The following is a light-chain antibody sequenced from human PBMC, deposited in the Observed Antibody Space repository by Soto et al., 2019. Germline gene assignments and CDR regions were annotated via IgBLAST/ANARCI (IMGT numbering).Light chain of an antibody. J-gene: IGLJ3*02. Sequence: QSALTQPASVSGSPGQSVTISCTGTSSDVGSYNRVSWYQQPPGKAPKLMIYEVSNRPSGVSNRFSGSKSGNTASLTISGLQAEDEADYYCSSYTSSNTLVFGGGTKVTVL. CDR3: SSYTSSNTLV. CDR2: EVS. CDR1: SSDVGSYNR. V-gene: IGLV2-14*01.